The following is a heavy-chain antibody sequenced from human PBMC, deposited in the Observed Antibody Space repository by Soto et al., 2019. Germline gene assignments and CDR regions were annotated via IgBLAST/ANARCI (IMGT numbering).Heavy chain of an antibody. CDR3: ARGLRFWSGYYIRRWFDP. V-gene: IGHV4-34*01. D-gene: IGHD3-3*01. CDR1: GGSFSGYY. CDR2: INHSGST. Sequence: LSLTCAVYGGSFSGYYWSWIRQPPGKGLEWIGEINHSGSTNYNPSLKSRVTISVDTSKNQFSLKLSSVTAADTAVYYCARGLRFWSGYYIRRWFDPWGQGTLVTVS. J-gene: IGHJ5*02.